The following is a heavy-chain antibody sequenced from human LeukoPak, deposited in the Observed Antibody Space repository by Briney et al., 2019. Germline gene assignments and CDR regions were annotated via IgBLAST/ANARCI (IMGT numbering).Heavy chain of an antibody. CDR3: AREVMDNLRFDY. V-gene: IGHV1-46*01. D-gene: IGHD1-14*01. J-gene: IGHJ4*02. Sequence: VASVKVSCKASGYTFTGYYMHWVRQAPGQGLEWMGIINPSGGDTSYAQKFQGRLTMTRDTSTNTVYMELTSLRSEDTAVYYCAREVMDNLRFDYWGQGTLVTVSS. CDR1: GYTFTGYY. CDR2: INPSGGDT.